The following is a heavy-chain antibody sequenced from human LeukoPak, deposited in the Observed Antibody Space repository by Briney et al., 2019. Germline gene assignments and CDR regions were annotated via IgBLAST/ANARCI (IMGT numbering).Heavy chain of an antibody. CDR2: TYTGGNS. J-gene: IGHJ3*02. V-gene: IGHV3-53*01. CDR1: GFTVSSIH. D-gene: IGHD3-22*01. Sequence: GGSLRLSCAASGFTVSSIHMVWVRQAPGKGLEWVSVTYTGGNSYYADSVKGRLIISRDISKNTLYLQMNSLRAEDSALYYCARGGRGSAAVVAPRSFDIWGQGTMVTVSS. CDR3: ARGGRGSAAVVAPRSFDI.